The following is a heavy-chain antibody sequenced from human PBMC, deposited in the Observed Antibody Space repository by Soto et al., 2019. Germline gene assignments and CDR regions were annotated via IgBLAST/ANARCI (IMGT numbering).Heavy chain of an antibody. V-gene: IGHV3-23*01. CDR2: IIGNGDTA. CDR1: GFSFKNYG. J-gene: IGHJ4*02. CDR3: AKDSDYGDSLPYDY. Sequence: DVQLLEAGGGLVQPGGSLRLSCAASGFSFKNYGMSWVRQAPGKGLEWLSAIIGNGDTAYYADSVRGRFIISRDNSKNTLYLQLNDLGAEDTTMYYCAKDSDYGDSLPYDYWGQGTLVTVSS. D-gene: IGHD4-17*01.